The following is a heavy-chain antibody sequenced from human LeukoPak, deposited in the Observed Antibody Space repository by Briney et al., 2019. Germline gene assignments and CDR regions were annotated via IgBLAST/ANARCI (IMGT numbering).Heavy chain of an antibody. J-gene: IGHJ4*02. Sequence: PGGSLRLSCVASRLIVSANYMTWVRQAPGKGLVWVSRINSDGSSTSYADSVKGRFTISRDNAKNTLYLQMNSLRAEDTAVYYCARADYGDYPGGDYWGQGTLVTVSS. V-gene: IGHV3-74*01. CDR1: RLIVSANY. D-gene: IGHD4-17*01. CDR3: ARADYGDYPGGDY. CDR2: INSDGSST.